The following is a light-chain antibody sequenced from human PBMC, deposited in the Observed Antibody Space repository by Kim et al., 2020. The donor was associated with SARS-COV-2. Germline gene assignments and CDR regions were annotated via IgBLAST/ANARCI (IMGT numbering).Light chain of an antibody. J-gene: IGLJ1*01. CDR1: KLGDKY. CDR3: QAWDSGSYV. CDR2: QYN. V-gene: IGLV3-1*01. Sequence: VSPGQTARITCSGDKLGDKYVSWYQQKPGQSPVLLIYQYNTRPSGIPERFSGSNSESSATLTISGTQAMDEADYYCQAWDSGSYVFGTGTKVTVL.